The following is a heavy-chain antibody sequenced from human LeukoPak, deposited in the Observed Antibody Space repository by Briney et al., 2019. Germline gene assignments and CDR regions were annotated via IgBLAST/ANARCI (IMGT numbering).Heavy chain of an antibody. CDR2: IRSSSSTI. Sequence: GGSLRLSCAASGFTFSSYSMNWVRQAPGKGLEWVSYIRSSSSTIYYADSVKGRFTISRDNAKNSLYLQMNSLRDEDTAVYYCARDLPAAIPDAFDIWGQGTMVTVSS. CDR3: ARDLPAAIPDAFDI. D-gene: IGHD2-2*01. CDR1: GFTFSSYS. J-gene: IGHJ3*02. V-gene: IGHV3-48*02.